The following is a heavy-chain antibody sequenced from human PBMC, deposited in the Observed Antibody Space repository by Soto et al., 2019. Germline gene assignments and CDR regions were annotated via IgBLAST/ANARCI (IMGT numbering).Heavy chain of an antibody. Sequence: GGSLRLSCAASRFTFSSYGMHWVRQAPGKGLEWVAVIWYDGSNKYYADSVKGRFTISRDNSKNTLYLQMNSLRAEDTAVYYCAREDPSATFDYWGQGTLVTVSS. CDR3: AREDPSATFDY. V-gene: IGHV3-33*01. CDR1: RFTFSSYG. J-gene: IGHJ4*02. D-gene: IGHD6-25*01. CDR2: IWYDGSNK.